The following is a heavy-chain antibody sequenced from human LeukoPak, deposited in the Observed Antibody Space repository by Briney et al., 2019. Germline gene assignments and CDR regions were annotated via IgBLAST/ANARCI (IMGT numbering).Heavy chain of an antibody. CDR1: GYTFTSYG. CDR2: ISAYNGNT. J-gene: IGHJ5*02. V-gene: IGHV1-18*01. CDR3: ARVDLGSFTVTTHWFDP. Sequence: ASVKVSCKASGYTFTSYGISWVRQAPGQGREWMGWISAYNGNTNYAQKLQGRVTMTTDTPTSTAYMELRSLRSDDTAVYYCARVDLGSFTVTTHWFDPWGQGTLVTVSS. D-gene: IGHD4-17*01.